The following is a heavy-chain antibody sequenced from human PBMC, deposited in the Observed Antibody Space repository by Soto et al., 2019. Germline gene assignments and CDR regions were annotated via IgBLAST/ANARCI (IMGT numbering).Heavy chain of an antibody. D-gene: IGHD3-9*01. J-gene: IGHJ4*02. Sequence: PGGSLRLSCAASGFTFSSYAMIWVRQALGKGLEWVSAITGSGGSTYYADSVKGRFTISRDNSKNTLYLQMNSLRAEDTAVYYCAKGGTVDWLSHYFDYWGQGTLVTVSS. CDR2: ITGSGGST. CDR1: GFTFSSYA. V-gene: IGHV3-23*01. CDR3: AKGGTVDWLSHYFDY.